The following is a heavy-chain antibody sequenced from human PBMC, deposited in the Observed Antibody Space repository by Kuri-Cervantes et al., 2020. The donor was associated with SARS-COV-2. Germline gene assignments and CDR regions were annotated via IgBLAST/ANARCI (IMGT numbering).Heavy chain of an antibody. CDR1: GFMFMNYD. J-gene: IGHJ4*02. Sequence: GESLKISCKGSGFMFMNYDMGWVRQAPGRGLEWVSIISGSGTGTYLADSVKGRFTMSRDNYKNTVFLQMNSLTADDTAVYYCAKSLAYCGRGCYWAFDYWGQGALVTVSS. D-gene: IGHD2-21*02. V-gene: IGHV3-23*01. CDR2: ISGSGTGT. CDR3: AKSLAYCGRGCYWAFDY.